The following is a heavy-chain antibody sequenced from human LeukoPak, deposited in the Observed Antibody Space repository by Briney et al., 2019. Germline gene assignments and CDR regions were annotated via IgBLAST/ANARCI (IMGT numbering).Heavy chain of an antibody. Sequence: PGGPLRLSCAASGFTFSSSWMLWVRQAPGKGLLWVSRINTDGSSTSYADSVKGRFTISRDNAENTLYLQMNSLRAEDTAVYYCARGPMVRGAYGMDVWGQGTTVTVSS. J-gene: IGHJ6*02. CDR2: INTDGSST. CDR1: GFTFSSSW. CDR3: ARGPMVRGAYGMDV. V-gene: IGHV3-74*01. D-gene: IGHD3-10*01.